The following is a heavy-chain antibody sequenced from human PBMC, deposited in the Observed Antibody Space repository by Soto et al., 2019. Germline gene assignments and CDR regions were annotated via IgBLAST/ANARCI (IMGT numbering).Heavy chain of an antibody. Sequence: SETLSLTCTVSGVSISSYYWSWIRQPPGKGLEWIGYIYYSGSTNYNPSLKSRVTISVDTSKNQFSLKLSSVTAADTAVYYCARERRGYSYGFDAFDIWGQGTMVTVSS. CDR3: ARERRGYSYGFDAFDI. V-gene: IGHV4-59*01. J-gene: IGHJ3*02. CDR2: IYYSGST. D-gene: IGHD5-18*01. CDR1: GVSISSYY.